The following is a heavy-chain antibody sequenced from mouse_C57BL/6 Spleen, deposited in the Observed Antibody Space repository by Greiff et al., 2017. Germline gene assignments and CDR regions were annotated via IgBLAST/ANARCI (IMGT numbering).Heavy chain of an antibody. Sequence: QVQLQQPGAELVRPGTSVKLSCTASGYTFTSYWMHWVQQRPGQGLEWIGVIDPSDSYTNYNPKFKGKATLTVDTSSSTAYMQLSNLTSEYSAVYDCARDYYSNFYCDYWGQGTTLTVSS. CDR2: IDPSDSYT. V-gene: IGHV1-59*01. D-gene: IGHD2-5*01. J-gene: IGHJ2*01. CDR1: GYTFTSYW. CDR3: ARDYYSNFYCDY.